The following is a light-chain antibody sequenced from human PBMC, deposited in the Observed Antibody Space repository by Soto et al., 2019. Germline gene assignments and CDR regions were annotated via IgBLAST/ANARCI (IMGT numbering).Light chain of an antibody. CDR2: GAS. CDR1: QSVSSSY. V-gene: IGKV3-20*01. CDR3: KQYGSSPPYT. Sequence: EIVLTQSPGTLSLSPGERATLSCRASQSVSSSYLAWYQQKPGQAPRLLIYGASSRATGIPDRFSGSGSGTDFPLTISRLEPEDFAVYYGKQYGSSPPYTFGQGTKLEIK. J-gene: IGKJ2*01.